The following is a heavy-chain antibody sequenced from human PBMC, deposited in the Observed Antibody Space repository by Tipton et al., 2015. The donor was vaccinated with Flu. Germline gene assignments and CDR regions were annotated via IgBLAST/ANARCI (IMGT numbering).Heavy chain of an antibody. D-gene: IGHD3-22*01. V-gene: IGHV1-69*01. CDR3: ARERRVDYYVSSGYYFLFDY. CDR1: GGTFSSYA. Sequence: QLVQSGAEVKKPGSSVKVSCKASGGTFSSYAISWVRQAPGQGLEWMGGIIPIFGTANYAQKFQGRVTITADESTSTAYMELSSLRSEDTAVYYCARERRVDYYVSSGYYFLFDYWGQGTLVTVSS. J-gene: IGHJ4*02. CDR2: IIPIFGTA.